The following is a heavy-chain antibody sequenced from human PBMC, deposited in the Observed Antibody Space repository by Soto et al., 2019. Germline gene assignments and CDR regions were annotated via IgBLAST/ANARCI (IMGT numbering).Heavy chain of an antibody. D-gene: IGHD3-3*01. CDR2: IIPILGIA. CDR3: ACNDYDLWSGYPLPVGAYYYYMDV. Sequence: QVQLVQSGAEVKKPGSSVKVSCKASGGTFSSYTISWVRQAPGQGLEWMGRIIPILGIANYAQKFQGRVTITADKSTSTAYMELSSLRSDDTAVYYCACNDYDLWSGYPLPVGAYYYYMDVWGKGTTVTVSS. V-gene: IGHV1-69*02. J-gene: IGHJ6*03. CDR1: GGTFSSYT.